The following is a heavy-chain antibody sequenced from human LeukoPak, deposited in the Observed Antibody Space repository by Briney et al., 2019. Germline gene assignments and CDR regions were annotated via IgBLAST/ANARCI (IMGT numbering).Heavy chain of an antibody. CDR1: GGSISSYY. J-gene: IGHJ6*02. CDR2: IHPRDSDT. V-gene: IGHV5-51*01. CDR3: AREGLLRGYYSGMDV. D-gene: IGHD2-21*02. Sequence: ETLSLTCTVSGGSISSYYWSWIRQPPGKGLEWIGIIHPRDSDTKYSPSFQGQVTISVDKSINTAYLQWGSLKVSDTAIYYCAREGLLRGYYSGMDVWGQGTTVTVSS.